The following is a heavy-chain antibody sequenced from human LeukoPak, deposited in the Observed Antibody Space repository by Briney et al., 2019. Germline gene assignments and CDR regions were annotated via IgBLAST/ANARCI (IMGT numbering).Heavy chain of an antibody. CDR2: INPSGGST. J-gene: IGHJ6*02. CDR1: GGTFSSYA. Sequence: GASVKVSCKASGGTFSSYAISWVRPAPGQGLEWMGIINPSGGSTSYAQKFQGRVTMTRDTSTSTVYMELSSLRSEDTAVYYCAREEKQQLVQPYYYYGMDVWGQGTTVTVSS. D-gene: IGHD6-13*01. CDR3: AREEKQQLVQPYYYYGMDV. V-gene: IGHV1-46*01.